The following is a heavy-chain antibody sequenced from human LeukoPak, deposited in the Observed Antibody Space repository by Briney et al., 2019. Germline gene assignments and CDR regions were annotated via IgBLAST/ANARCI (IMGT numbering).Heavy chain of an antibody. CDR2: ISGSRGTT. D-gene: IGHD7-27*01. V-gene: IGHV3-23*01. CDR3: AKDAYLGSNWLDP. CDR1: GFTFSSYA. J-gene: IGHJ5*02. Sequence: GGSLRLSCAASGFTFSSYAMSWVRQAPGKGLEWVSAISGSRGTTYYADSVKGRFTISRDNSKNTLYLQMNRLRAEDTAVYYCAKDAYLGSNWLDPWGQGTLVTVSS.